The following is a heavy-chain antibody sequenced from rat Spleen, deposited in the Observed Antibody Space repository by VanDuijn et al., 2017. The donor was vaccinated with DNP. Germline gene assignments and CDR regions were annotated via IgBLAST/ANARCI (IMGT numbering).Heavy chain of an antibody. CDR1: GFTFSDYN. J-gene: IGHJ4*01. Sequence: EVQLVESGGGLVQPGRSLKVSCAASGFTFSDYNMAWVRQAPKKGLEWVTSISSSAGSTYFRDSVKGRFTISRDNAKSTLYLQMNSLRSEDTATYYCTRGGTMGAMDAWGQGTSVTVSS. V-gene: IGHV5-7*01. CDR2: ISSSAGST. D-gene: IGHD1-7*01. CDR3: TRGGTMGAMDA.